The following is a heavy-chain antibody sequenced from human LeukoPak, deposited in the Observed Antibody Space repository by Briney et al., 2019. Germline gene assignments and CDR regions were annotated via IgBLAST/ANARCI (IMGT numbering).Heavy chain of an antibody. D-gene: IGHD3-16*01. V-gene: IGHV3-23*01. J-gene: IGHJ4*02. Sequence: GGSLRLSCAASGFTFSSYAMSWVRQAPGKGLEWVSAISGSGGSTYYADSVKGRFTISRDNSKNTPYLQMNSLRAEDTAVYYCAKEYVNYDYVWGSFDYWGQGTLVTVSS. CDR2: ISGSGGST. CDR1: GFTFSSYA. CDR3: AKEYVNYDYVWGSFDY.